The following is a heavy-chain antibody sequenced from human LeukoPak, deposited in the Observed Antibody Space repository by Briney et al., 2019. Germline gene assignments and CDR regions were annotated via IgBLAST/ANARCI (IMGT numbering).Heavy chain of an antibody. CDR1: GFTFSSYG. CDR3: ARVWAHYYGSGSYYNFDYYYYYYMDV. CDR2: IRYDGSNK. D-gene: IGHD3-10*01. J-gene: IGHJ6*03. V-gene: IGHV3-30*02. Sequence: GGSLRLSCAASGFTFSSYGMHWVRQAPGKGLEWVAFIRYDGSNKYYADSVKGRFTISRDNAKNSLYLQMNSLRAEDTAVYYCARVWAHYYGSGSYYNFDYYYYYYMDVWGKGTTVTISS.